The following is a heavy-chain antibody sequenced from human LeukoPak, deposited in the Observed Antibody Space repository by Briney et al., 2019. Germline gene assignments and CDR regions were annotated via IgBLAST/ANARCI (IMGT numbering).Heavy chain of an antibody. CDR2: ISGSGGST. V-gene: IGHV3-23*01. CDR1: GFTFSSYA. D-gene: IGHD6-19*01. Sequence: PGGSLRLSCAASGFTFSSYAMSWVRQAPGKGLEWVSAISGSGGSTYYADSVKGRFTISRDNSKNTLYLQMNSLRAEDTAVYYCAKFLLYSSGGSDYFDYWGQGTLVTVPS. J-gene: IGHJ4*02. CDR3: AKFLLYSSGGSDYFDY.